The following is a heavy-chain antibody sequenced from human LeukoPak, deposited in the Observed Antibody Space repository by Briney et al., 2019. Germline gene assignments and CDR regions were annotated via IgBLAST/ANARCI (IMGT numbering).Heavy chain of an antibody. CDR2: SYPADSDT. Sequence: GESLKISCQVSGYIFTHYWIGWVRPMPGNGLESMGISYPADSDTTYSPSFQGQVTISADKSINPVYLPWSSLKASDTAMYYCARQSRDGSKTRGYYFDFWGQGTLVTVSS. J-gene: IGHJ4*02. CDR3: ARQSRDGSKTRGYYFDF. D-gene: IGHD3-10*01. V-gene: IGHV5-51*01. CDR1: GYIFTHYW.